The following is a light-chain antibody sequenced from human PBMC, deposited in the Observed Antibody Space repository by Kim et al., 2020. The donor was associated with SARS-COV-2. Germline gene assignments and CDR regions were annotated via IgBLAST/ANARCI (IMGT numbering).Light chain of an antibody. CDR1: QSVSGSY. Sequence: EIVLTQSPGTLSLSPGERATLSCWASQSVSGSYLAWYQQRPGQARRLLIYDASSRATGIPHRFSGSGSGTYFTLTISSLEPEDFAVYFCQQYGTSPYTLGQGNKLEI. CDR3: QQYGTSPYT. CDR2: DAS. V-gene: IGKV3-20*01. J-gene: IGKJ2*01.